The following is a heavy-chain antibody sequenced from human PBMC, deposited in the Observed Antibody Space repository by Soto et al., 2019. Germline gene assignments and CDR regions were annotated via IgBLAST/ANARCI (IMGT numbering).Heavy chain of an antibody. CDR2: VSHDGRNT. V-gene: IGHV3-30*18. CDR3: AKGGRQWLVTSDFNY. Sequence: VQLVESGGGVVQPGRSLRLSCAASGFTFSDYAMHWVRQAPGKGLEWVAVVSHDGRNTHYADSVKGRFTISRDSSKNTVSLEMTSLRAEDAAVYYWAKGGRQWLVTSDFNYWGQGALVTVSS. J-gene: IGHJ4*02. D-gene: IGHD6-19*01. CDR1: GFTFSDYA.